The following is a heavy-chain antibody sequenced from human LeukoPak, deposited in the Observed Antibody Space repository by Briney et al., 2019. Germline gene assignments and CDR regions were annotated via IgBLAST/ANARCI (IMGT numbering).Heavy chain of an antibody. CDR1: GFTVSSNY. V-gene: IGHV3-66*02. D-gene: IGHD6-13*01. J-gene: IGHJ4*02. CDR3: ARVHGLTAAAGPRDY. Sequence: GGSLRLSCAASGFTVSSNYMSWVRQAPGMGLEGVSVIYSGGSTYYADSVKGRFTISRDNSKNTLYLQMNSLRAEDTAVYYCARVHGLTAAAGPRDYWGQGTLVTVSS. CDR2: IYSGGST.